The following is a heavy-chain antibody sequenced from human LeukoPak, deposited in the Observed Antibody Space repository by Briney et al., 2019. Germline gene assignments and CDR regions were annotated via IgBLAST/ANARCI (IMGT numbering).Heavy chain of an antibody. D-gene: IGHD2-2*01. V-gene: IGHV1-18*04. CDR1: GYTFTSYG. CDR2: ISAYNGNT. Sequence: AASVKVSCKASGYTFTSYGISWVRQAPGQGREWMGWISAYNGNTNYAQKLQGRVTMTTDTSTSTAYMELRSLRSDDTAVYYCASCSTSCYDAFDIWGQGTMVTVSS. CDR3: ASCSTSCYDAFDI. J-gene: IGHJ3*02.